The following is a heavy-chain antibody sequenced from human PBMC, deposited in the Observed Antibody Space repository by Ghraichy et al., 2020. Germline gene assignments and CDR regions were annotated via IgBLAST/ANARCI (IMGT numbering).Heavy chain of an antibody. V-gene: IGHV3-9*01. CDR3: AKDTFFAPFDY. D-gene: IGHD3-3*01. CDR2: ISWNSGSI. Sequence: GGSLRLSCAASGFTFDDYAMHWVRQAPGKGLEWVSGISWNSGSIGYADSVKGRFTISRDNAKNSLYLQMNSLRAEDTALYYCAKDTFFAPFDYWGQGTLVTVSS. J-gene: IGHJ4*02. CDR1: GFTFDDYA.